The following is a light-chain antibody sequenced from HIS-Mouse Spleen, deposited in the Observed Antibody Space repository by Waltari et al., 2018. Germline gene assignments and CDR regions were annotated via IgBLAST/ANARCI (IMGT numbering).Light chain of an antibody. CDR2: DVS. CDR3: SSYTSSSTPYV. CDR1: SSDVGGYNY. J-gene: IGLJ1*01. V-gene: IGLV2-14*03. Sequence: QSALTQPASVSGSPGQSITISCTGTSSDVGGYNYVSWYQQHPGKAPKLMIYDVSNRPSGFSKRFSDSKSGNTASLTISGLQAEDEADYYCSSYTSSSTPYVFGTGTKVTVL.